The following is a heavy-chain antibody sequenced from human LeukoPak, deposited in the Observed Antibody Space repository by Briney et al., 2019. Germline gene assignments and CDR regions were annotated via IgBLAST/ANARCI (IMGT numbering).Heavy chain of an antibody. D-gene: IGHD6-13*01. J-gene: IGHJ4*02. CDR2: ISYDGSNK. CDR1: GFTFSSYG. CDR3: ARDRAAAFDY. Sequence: GGSLRLSCAASGFTFSSYGMHWVRQAPGKGLEWVAVISYDGSNKYYADSVKGRFTISRDNSKNTLYLQMNSLRAEDTAVYYCARDRAAAFDYWGQGTLVTVSS. V-gene: IGHV3-30*03.